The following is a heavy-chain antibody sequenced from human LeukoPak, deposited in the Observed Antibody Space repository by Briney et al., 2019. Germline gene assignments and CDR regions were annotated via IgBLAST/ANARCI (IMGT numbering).Heavy chain of an antibody. CDR1: GFTFSSYS. CDR2: ISSSSSYI. J-gene: IGHJ4*02. V-gene: IGHV3-21*01. Sequence: GGSLRLSCAASGFTFSSYSMNWVRQAPGKGLEWVSSISSSSSYIYYADSVKGRFTISRDNAKNSLYLQMNSLRAEDTAVYYCARVYCSSTSCYFDYWGQGTLVTVSS. D-gene: IGHD2-2*01. CDR3: ARVYCSSTSCYFDY.